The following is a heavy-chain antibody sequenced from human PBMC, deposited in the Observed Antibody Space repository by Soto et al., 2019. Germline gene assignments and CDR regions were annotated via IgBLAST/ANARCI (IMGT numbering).Heavy chain of an antibody. CDR1: GGSISSGDYY. V-gene: IGHV4-30-4*01. D-gene: IGHD5-18*01. Sequence: KTSETLSLTCTVSGGSISSGDYYWSWIRQPPGKGLEWIGYIYYSGNTYYNPSLKSRVAISVDTSKNQFSLKVSSVTAADTAVYYCARALIQLWPHYYYGMDVWGQGTTVTVSS. CDR3: ARALIQLWPHYYYGMDV. CDR2: IYYSGNT. J-gene: IGHJ6*02.